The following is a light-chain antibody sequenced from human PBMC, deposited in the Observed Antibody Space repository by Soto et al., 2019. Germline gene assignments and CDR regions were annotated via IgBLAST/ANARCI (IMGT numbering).Light chain of an antibody. CDR2: LNSDGSH. CDR3: QTWGTGIVV. CDR1: SGHSSYA. V-gene: IGLV4-69*01. J-gene: IGLJ2*01. Sequence: QSVLTQSPSASASLGASVKLTCTLSSGHSSYAIAWHQQQPEKGPRYLMKLNSDGSHSQGDGIPDRFSGSSSGAERYLTSSSLQSEDEADYYCQTWGTGIVVFGGGTKVTVL.